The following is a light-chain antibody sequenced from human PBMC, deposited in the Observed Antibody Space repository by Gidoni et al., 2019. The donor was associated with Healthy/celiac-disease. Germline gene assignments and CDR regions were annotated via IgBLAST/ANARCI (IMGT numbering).Light chain of an antibody. J-gene: IGLJ2*01. CDR2: EVS. V-gene: IGLV2-14*01. CDR3: SSYTSSSTVV. Sequence: QSALTQPASVSGSPGPLITISCTGTSSDVGGYNYVSWYQQHPGKAPKLMIYEVSNRHSGVSNRFSGSKSGNTASLTISGLQAEDEADYYCSSYTSSSTVVFGGGTKLTVL. CDR1: SSDVGGYNY.